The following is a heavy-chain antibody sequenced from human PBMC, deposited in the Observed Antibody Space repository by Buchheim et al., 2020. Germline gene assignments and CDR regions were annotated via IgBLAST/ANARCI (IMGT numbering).Heavy chain of an antibody. CDR1: GFTFSSYW. CDR3: AREGDYYYYGMDV. V-gene: IGHV3-74*01. J-gene: IGHJ6*02. Sequence: LHLLSSGGGFVQPGGSLSLSCAASGFTFSSYWXHWVLHSPCQVLVWVSRINSDGSSTSYADSVKGRFTXSRDNAKNTLYLQMNSLRAEDKAVYYCAREGDYYYYGMDVWGQGTT. CDR2: INSDGSST.